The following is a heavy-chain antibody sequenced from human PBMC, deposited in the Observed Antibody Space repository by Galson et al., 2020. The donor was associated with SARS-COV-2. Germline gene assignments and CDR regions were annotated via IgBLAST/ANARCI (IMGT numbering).Heavy chain of an antibody. Sequence: ASVKVSCKASGYTFTNYDINWVRQATGEGLEGMGWMNPKSGNTGYVQKFQGRVTMTRDTSTSTAYMELSSLRSEDTAVYYCARVWERGFSYGNWFDPWGQGTLVTVSS. D-gene: IGHD5-18*01. CDR3: ARVWERGFSYGNWFDP. J-gene: IGHJ5*02. CDR1: GYTFTNYD. V-gene: IGHV1-8*01. CDR2: MNPKSGNT.